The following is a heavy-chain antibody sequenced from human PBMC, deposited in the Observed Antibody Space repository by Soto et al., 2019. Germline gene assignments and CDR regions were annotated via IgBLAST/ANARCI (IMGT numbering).Heavy chain of an antibody. V-gene: IGHV4-39*01. CDR1: GGSISSNSYY. CDR2: MYYSGAT. D-gene: IGHD3-16*01. CDR3: ARHAANDSVWGKSDGSDY. Sequence: SETLSLTCTVSGGSISSNSYYWDWIRQPPGKGLEWIGSMYYSGATYHNPSLQSRITISVDTSKNQFSLHLSSVTAADTAVYYCARHAANDSVWGKSDGSDYWGQGTLVTV. J-gene: IGHJ4*02.